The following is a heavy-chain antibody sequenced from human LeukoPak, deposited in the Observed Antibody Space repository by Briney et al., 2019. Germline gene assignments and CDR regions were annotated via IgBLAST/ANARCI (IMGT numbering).Heavy chain of an antibody. Sequence: GASVKVSCKASGYTFTGYFIHWVRQAPGQGLEWMGWINPNSGATNYAQKFQGRVTLTRDTSISTAYMELSRLTSDDTAVYYCARGGYCSSTSCPPLGYWGQGTLVTVSS. V-gene: IGHV1-2*02. CDR1: GYTFTGYF. D-gene: IGHD2-2*01. CDR2: INPNSGAT. J-gene: IGHJ4*02. CDR3: ARGGYCSSTSCPPLGY.